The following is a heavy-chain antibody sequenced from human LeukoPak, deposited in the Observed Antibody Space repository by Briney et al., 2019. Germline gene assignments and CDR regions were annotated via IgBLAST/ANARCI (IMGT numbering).Heavy chain of an antibody. Sequence: PSETLSLTCTVSGGSISSYYWSWIRQPPGKGLEWIGYIYYSGSTNYNPSLKSRVTISVDTSKNQFSLNLSSVTAADTAVYYCARRSGNYPAGAYYFAYWGQGTLVTVSS. V-gene: IGHV4-59*08. CDR1: GGSISSYY. J-gene: IGHJ4*02. CDR2: IYYSGST. CDR3: ARRSGNYPAGAYYFAY. D-gene: IGHD1-26*01.